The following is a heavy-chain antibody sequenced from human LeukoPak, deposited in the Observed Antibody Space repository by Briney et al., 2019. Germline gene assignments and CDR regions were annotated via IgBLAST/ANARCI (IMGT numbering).Heavy chain of an antibody. CDR2: ISNTGGST. Sequence: GGSLRLSCAASGFAFSSYVMTWVRQAPGKGLEWVSSISNTGGSTYYADSVKGRFTISRDNSKNTLYLQMNSLRAEDTAVYYCARDQRFLEWLTYYYYYGMDVWGQGTTVTVSS. CDR1: GFAFSSYV. J-gene: IGHJ6*02. CDR3: ARDQRFLEWLTYYYYYGMDV. D-gene: IGHD3-3*01. V-gene: IGHV3-23*01.